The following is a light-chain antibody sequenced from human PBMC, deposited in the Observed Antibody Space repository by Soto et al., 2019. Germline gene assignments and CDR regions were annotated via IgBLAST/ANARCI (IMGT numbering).Light chain of an antibody. V-gene: IGKV3-20*01. CDR1: ERLHMRY. CDR2: NAS. CDR3: HQYGSSPQT. J-gene: IGKJ1*01. Sequence: EIVLTQSPGTLSLSPGERATLSCRASERLHMRYLAWYQQKPGQAPRLLIYNASDRHTGSPDRFSGDGSGTDFTLTISRLEPEDFAVYYCHQYGSSPQTFGHGTKVEIK.